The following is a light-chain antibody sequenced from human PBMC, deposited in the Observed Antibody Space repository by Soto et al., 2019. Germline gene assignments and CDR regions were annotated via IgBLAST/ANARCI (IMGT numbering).Light chain of an antibody. CDR3: QQYGSSPGT. V-gene: IGKV3-20*01. CDR1: QSVTNRY. Sequence: EIVLTQSPATLSLSPGERATLSCRASQSVTNRYLAWYRQKPGQAPRLLIFGASIRDTGIPDRFSGSGSGTDFTLTISRLEPEDFAVYYCQQYGSSPGTFDQGTKVEIK. J-gene: IGKJ1*01. CDR2: GAS.